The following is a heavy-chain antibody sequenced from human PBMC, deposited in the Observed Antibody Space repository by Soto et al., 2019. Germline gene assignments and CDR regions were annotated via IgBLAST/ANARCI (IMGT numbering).Heavy chain of an antibody. Sequence: EVQLVESGGALVQPGGSLRLSCEASGFTVSISYMSWVRQVPGKGLEWVSIMYSGGNTYYAASVKGRFTISRDNSKNTLYLQTSSLRAEDTAVYYWAKRKYCSSTTRFDYWGQGTLVTVSS. J-gene: IGHJ4*02. CDR2: MYSGGNT. CDR1: GFTVSISY. CDR3: AKRKYCSSTTRFDY. D-gene: IGHD2-2*01. V-gene: IGHV3-66*01.